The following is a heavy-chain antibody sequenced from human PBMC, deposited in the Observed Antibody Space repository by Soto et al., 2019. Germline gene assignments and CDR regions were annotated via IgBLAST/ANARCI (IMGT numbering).Heavy chain of an antibody. J-gene: IGHJ4*02. CDR2: ISGGSGKT. V-gene: IGHV3-23*01. CDR3: AKASSISWGVFDY. D-gene: IGHD6-13*01. Sequence: EVERLESGGGLVQPGGALRLSCAASGFSFGNYAMTWVRQAPGKGLEWVSVISGGSGKTFFADSVKGRFTISRDNSQSTLYLQMNSLRVEDTAIYYCAKASSISWGVFDYWGQGALITVSS. CDR1: GFSFGNYA.